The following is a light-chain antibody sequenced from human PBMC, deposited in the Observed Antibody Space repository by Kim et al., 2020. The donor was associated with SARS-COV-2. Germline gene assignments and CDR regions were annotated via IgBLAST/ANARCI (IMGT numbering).Light chain of an antibody. J-gene: IGKJ5*01. V-gene: IGKV1-39*01. CDR1: QSISSY. CDR3: RQSYSTPPIT. Sequence: DIQMTQSPSSLSASVGDSVTITCRESQSISSYLNWYQQKPGKAPKLLIYSASSLQSGVPSRFSGSGSGTDFTLTISSLQPEDFATYYCRQSYSTPPITFGPGTRLEIK. CDR2: SAS.